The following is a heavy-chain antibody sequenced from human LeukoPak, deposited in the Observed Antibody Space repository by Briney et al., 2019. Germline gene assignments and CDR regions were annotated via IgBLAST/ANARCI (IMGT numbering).Heavy chain of an antibody. Sequence: PGRSLRLSCAASGFTFSSYAMHWVRQAPGKGLEWVAVISYDGGNKYYADSVKGRFTISRDNSKNTLYLQMNSLRAEDTAVYYCARVLIAAAGNYYYYYGMDVWGQGTTVTVSS. CDR3: ARVLIAAAGNYYYYYGMDV. CDR2: ISYDGGNK. V-gene: IGHV3-30-3*01. CDR1: GFTFSSYA. J-gene: IGHJ6*02. D-gene: IGHD6-13*01.